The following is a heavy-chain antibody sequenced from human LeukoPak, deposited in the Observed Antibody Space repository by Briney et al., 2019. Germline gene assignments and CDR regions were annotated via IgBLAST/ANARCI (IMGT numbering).Heavy chain of an antibody. CDR3: ARVEEGYGSGRRENYYYYYMDV. D-gene: IGHD3-10*01. CDR2: IYYSGST. Sequence: SETLSLTCTVSGGSISSYYWSWIRQPPGKGLGWSGYIYYSGSTNYNHSLKSRLTNSVDTSKNQFSLKLSSVTAADTAVYYCARVEEGYGSGRRENYYYYYMDVWGKGTTVTISS. J-gene: IGHJ6*03. CDR1: GGSISSYY. V-gene: IGHV4-59*01.